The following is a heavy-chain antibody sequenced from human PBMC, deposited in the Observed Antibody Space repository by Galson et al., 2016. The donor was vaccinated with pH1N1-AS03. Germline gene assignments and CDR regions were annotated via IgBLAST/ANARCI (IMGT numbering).Heavy chain of an antibody. Sequence: ETLSLTCGLKRGSFRGFYWSWIRQTPGKGLEWIGEITQSGSTTYNPSLQSRVTIALDTSKNQISLNLNSVTAAGPAVYSCPRRTIIAARRVFDIWGQGTMVPVSS. CDR3: PRRTIIAARRVFDI. CDR1: RGSFRGFY. V-gene: IGHV4-34*01. D-gene: IGHD6-6*01. J-gene: IGHJ3*02. CDR2: ITQSGST.